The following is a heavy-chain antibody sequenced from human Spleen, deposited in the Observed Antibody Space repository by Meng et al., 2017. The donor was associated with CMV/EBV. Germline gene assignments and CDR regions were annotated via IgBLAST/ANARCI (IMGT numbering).Heavy chain of an antibody. V-gene: IGHV4-61*01. CDR1: GGSVSSGSYY. CDR2: IYYSGFT. Sequence: ESLKISCTVSGGSVSSGSYYWSWIRQPPGKGLEWIGYIYYSGFTNYNPSLKSRVTISVDPSKNQFSLKLSSVTAADTAVYYCARDGRSSGWYYFDYWGQGTLVTVSS. CDR3: ARDGRSSGWYYFDY. J-gene: IGHJ4*02. D-gene: IGHD6-19*01.